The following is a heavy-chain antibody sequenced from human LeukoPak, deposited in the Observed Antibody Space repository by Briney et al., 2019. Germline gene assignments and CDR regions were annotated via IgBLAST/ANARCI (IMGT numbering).Heavy chain of an antibody. V-gene: IGHV1-69*13. CDR3: ANRRRASRGYGMDV. CDR2: IIPIFGTA. Sequence: AASVKVSCKASGGTFSSYDISWVRQAPGQGLEWMGGIIPIFGTANYAQKFQGGVTITADESTSTAYMELSSLRSEDTAVYYCANRRRASRGYGMDVWGQGITVTVSS. CDR1: GGTFSSYD. D-gene: IGHD1-1*01. J-gene: IGHJ6*02.